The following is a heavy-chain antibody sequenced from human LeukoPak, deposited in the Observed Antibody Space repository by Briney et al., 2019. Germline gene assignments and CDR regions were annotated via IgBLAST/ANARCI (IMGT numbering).Heavy chain of an antibody. J-gene: IGHJ4*02. D-gene: IGHD3-3*01. CDR2: IIPILGIA. CDR3: ARDWSRPGQGPGRVDY. V-gene: IGHV1-69*04. Sequence: GASVKVSCKASGYTFTSYGISWVRQAPGQGLEWMGRIIPILGIANYAQKFQGRVTITADKSTSTAYMELSSLRSEDTAVYYCARDWSRPGQGPGRVDYWGQGTLVTVSS. CDR1: GYTFTSYG.